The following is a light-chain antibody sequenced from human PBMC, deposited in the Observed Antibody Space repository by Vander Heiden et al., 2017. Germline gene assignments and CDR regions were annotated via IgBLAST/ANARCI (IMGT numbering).Light chain of an antibody. V-gene: IGLV3-1*01. Sequence: SSELIQPPSVSVSPGQTASITCSGDKLGDKYACWYQQKPGQSPVLVIYQDSKRPSGIPERFSGSNSGNTATLTISGTQAMDEADYYCQAWDSSTFWVFGGGTKLTVL. J-gene: IGLJ3*02. CDR1: KLGDKY. CDR3: QAWDSSTFWV. CDR2: QDS.